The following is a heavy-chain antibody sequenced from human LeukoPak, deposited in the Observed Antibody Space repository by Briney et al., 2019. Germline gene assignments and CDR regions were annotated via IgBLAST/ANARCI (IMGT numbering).Heavy chain of an antibody. CDR3: ARAFAYGESDYYYYGMDV. CDR2: ISSSSSYI. J-gene: IGHJ6*02. D-gene: IGHD4-17*01. V-gene: IGHV3-21*01. CDR1: GFTFSSYS. Sequence: GGSLRLSCAASGFTFSSYSMNWVRQAPGKGLEWVSSISSSSSYIYYADSVKGRFTISRDNTKNSLYLQMNSLRAEDTAVYYCARAFAYGESDYYYYGMDVWGQGTTVTVSS.